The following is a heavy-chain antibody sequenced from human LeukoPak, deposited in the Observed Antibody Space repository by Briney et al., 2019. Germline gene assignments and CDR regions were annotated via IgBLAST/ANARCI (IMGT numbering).Heavy chain of an antibody. D-gene: IGHD2/OR15-2a*01. CDR3: ARVINFYYYMDV. CDR1: GFIFGSYG. Sequence: GGSLRLSCAASGFIFGSYGMSWVRQAPGKGLEWVSAISGSAGSTYYADSVKGRFTISRDNSKYTLYLQMNSLRAEDTAIYYCARVINFYYYMDVWGKGTTVTISS. J-gene: IGHJ6*03. CDR2: ISGSAGST. V-gene: IGHV3-23*01.